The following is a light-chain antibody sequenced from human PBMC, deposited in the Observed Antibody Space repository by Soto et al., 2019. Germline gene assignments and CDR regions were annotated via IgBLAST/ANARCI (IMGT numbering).Light chain of an antibody. Sequence: EIVLTQSPATLSLSPGESATLSCRASESVSRLAWYQHKPGQAPRLFIYDTSSRATGIPARLSGSGSGTDFTLTISSLEPEDFAVYYCHQRDTFGLGTMLEIK. CDR3: HQRDT. CDR2: DTS. J-gene: IGKJ2*01. CDR1: ESVSR. V-gene: IGKV3-11*01.